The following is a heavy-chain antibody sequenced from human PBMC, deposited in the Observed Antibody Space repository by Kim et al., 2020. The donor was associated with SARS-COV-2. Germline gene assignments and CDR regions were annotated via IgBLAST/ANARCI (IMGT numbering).Heavy chain of an antibody. V-gene: IGHV3-21*01. J-gene: IGHJ4*02. D-gene: IGHD1-20*01. Sequence: YADSVKGRFTISRGNAKNSLYLQMNSLRAEDTAVYYCARLNNWNDGAFDYWGQGTLVTISS. CDR3: ARLNNWNDGAFDY.